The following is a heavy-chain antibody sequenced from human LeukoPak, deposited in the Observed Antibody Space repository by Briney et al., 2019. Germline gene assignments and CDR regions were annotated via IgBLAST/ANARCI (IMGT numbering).Heavy chain of an antibody. V-gene: IGHV1-69*04. CDR2: IIPILGIA. J-gene: IGHJ4*02. CDR3: AVSEMAMYYFDY. Sequence: SVKVSCKASGGTFSSYAISWVRQAPGQGLEWMGRIIPILGIANYAQKFQGRVTITADKSTSTAYMELSSLRSEDTAVYYCAVSEMAMYYFDYWGQGTQVTVSS. CDR1: GGTFSSYA. D-gene: IGHD5-24*01.